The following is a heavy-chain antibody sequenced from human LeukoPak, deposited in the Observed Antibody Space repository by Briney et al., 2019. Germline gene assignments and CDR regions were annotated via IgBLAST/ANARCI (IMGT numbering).Heavy chain of an antibody. CDR2: IYYSGGT. CDR3: ARERVGATIGFDN. J-gene: IGHJ4*02. Sequence: SQTLSLTCTVSGGSMSSYFWSWIRQPPGKGLEWIGYIYYSGGTNYNPSLKSRVTISVDTSKNQFSLKLSSVTAADTAVYYCARERVGATIGFDNWGQGTLVTVSS. D-gene: IGHD1-26*01. CDR1: GGSMSSYF. V-gene: IGHV4-59*01.